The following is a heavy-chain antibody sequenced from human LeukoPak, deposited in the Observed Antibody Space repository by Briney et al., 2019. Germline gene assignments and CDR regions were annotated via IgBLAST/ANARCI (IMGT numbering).Heavy chain of an antibody. CDR3: ARGSITMIVVVITPPDY. CDR1: GGSFSGYY. D-gene: IGHD3-22*01. J-gene: IGHJ4*02. Sequence: SETLSLTCAVYGGSFSGYYWSWIRQPPGKGLEWIGEINHSGSTYYNPSLKSRATISVDTSKNQFSLKLSSVTAADTAVYYCARGSITMIVVVITPPDYWGQGTLVTVSS. V-gene: IGHV4-34*01. CDR2: INHSGST.